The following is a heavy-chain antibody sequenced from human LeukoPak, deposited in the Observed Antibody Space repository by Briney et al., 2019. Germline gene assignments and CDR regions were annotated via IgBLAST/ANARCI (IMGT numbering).Heavy chain of an antibody. Sequence: SETLSLTCAVYGGSFSGYYWSWIRQPPGKGLEWIGEINHSGSTNYNPSLKSRVTISVDTSKNQFSLKLSSVTAADTAVYYCAGRGHDSGTFDVWGPGTMVTVSS. CDR3: AGRGHDSGTFDV. CDR2: INHSGST. V-gene: IGHV4-34*01. D-gene: IGHD6-13*01. J-gene: IGHJ3*01. CDR1: GGSFSGYY.